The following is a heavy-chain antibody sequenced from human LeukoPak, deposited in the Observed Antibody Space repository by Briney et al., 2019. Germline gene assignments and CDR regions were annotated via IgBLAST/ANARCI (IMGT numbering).Heavy chain of an antibody. V-gene: IGHV4-34*01. CDR3: ARVRFYYYGMDV. CDR1: GGSFSGYY. J-gene: IGHJ6*02. Sequence: SETLSLTCAVYGGSFSGYYWSWIRQPPGKGLEWIGEINHSGSTNYNPSLKSRVTISADTSKNQFSLKLSSVTAADTAVYYCARVRFYYYGMDVWGQGTTVTVSS. D-gene: IGHD3-16*01. CDR2: INHSGST.